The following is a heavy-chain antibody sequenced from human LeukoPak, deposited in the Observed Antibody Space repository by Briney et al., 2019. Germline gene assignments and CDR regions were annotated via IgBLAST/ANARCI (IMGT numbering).Heavy chain of an antibody. V-gene: IGHV5-51*01. J-gene: IGHJ3*02. CDR2: IYPGDSDT. CDR3: ARPKGYYDSSGYTDAFDI. CDR1: GYSFTSYW. Sequence: GESLKISCKGSGYSFTSYWIGWVRQMPGKGLEWMGIIYPGDSDTRYSPSFQGQVTISADKSISTAYLQCSSLKASDTAMYYCARPKGYYDSSGYTDAFDIWGQGTMVTVSS. D-gene: IGHD3-22*01.